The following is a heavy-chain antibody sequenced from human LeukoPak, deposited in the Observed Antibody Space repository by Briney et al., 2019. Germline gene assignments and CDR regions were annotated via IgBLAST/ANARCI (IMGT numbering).Heavy chain of an antibody. CDR3: ARHTDYGGNSGFDY. J-gene: IGHJ4*02. D-gene: IGHD4-23*01. CDR1: GVSVSPHY. CDR2: IFYSGIT. Sequence: SETLSLTCTVSGVSVSPHYWSWIRQPPGRGLEWIGYIFYSGITNYNASLKSRVSISVDTSRNQLSLRLSSVTAADTAVYYCARHTDYGGNSGFDYWGQGTLVTVSS. V-gene: IGHV4-59*08.